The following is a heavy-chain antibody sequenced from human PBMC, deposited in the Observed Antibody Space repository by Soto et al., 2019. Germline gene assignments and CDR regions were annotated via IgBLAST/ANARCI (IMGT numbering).Heavy chain of an antibody. CDR1: GFTVSSIH. J-gene: IGHJ5*01. CDR2: IYSGGTT. D-gene: IGHD2-2*01. Sequence: GGSLRLSCAASGFTVSSIHMSWVRQAPGKGLEWVSIIYSGGTTYYADSVKGRFTISRDNSRNTLYLQMNSLTAEDTAVYYCARATPAKFDYWGHGTLVTVSS. V-gene: IGHV3-66*01. CDR3: ARATPAKFDY.